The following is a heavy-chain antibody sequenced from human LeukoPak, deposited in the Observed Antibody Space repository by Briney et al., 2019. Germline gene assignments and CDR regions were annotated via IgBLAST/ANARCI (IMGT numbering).Heavy chain of an antibody. J-gene: IGHJ4*02. D-gene: IGHD4-23*01. CDR3: ARIDYGGNFGY. V-gene: IGHV1-18*01. CDR1: GYTFTSYG. Sequence: ASVKVSCTASGYTFTSYGISWVRQALGQGLEWMGWISAYNGNTNYAQKLQGRVTMTTDTSTSTAHMELRRLRSDDTAVYYCARIDYGGNFGYWGQGTLVTVSS. CDR2: ISAYNGNT.